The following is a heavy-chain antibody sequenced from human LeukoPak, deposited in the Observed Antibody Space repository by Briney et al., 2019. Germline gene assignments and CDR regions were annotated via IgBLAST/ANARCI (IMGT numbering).Heavy chain of an antibody. V-gene: IGHV3-49*04. CDR1: GFRLRDYA. CDR2: IRITAFGGTA. D-gene: IGHD4-23*01. J-gene: IGHJ6*03. Sequence: RYIRVYGKACGFRLRDYALSWVRPALGTALYFIGFIRITAFGGTATYAASVKGRLTISRDDSKSIAYLQMNSLKTEDTAMYYCARKYGPVDSSGHFYYVDVWGKGTTVTVSS. CDR3: ARKYGPVDSSGHFYYVDV.